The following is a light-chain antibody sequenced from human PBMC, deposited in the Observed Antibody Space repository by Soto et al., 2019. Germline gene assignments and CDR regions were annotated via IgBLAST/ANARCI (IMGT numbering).Light chain of an antibody. CDR3: QQYNTYST. J-gene: IGKJ5*01. CDR1: QNIRNL. V-gene: IGKV1-5*01. CDR2: DAS. Sequence: DIPPTQSPSTLSAAVGDSDTIPCRASQNIRNLLAWYQQKPGKAPKPLIYDASTLKTGVPSRFSGSGSGSEFNFTITGLQPDDFATYFCQQYNTYSTFGQGTRLEIK.